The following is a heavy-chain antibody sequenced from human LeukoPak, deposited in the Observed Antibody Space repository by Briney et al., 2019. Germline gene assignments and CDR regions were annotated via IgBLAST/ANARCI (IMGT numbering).Heavy chain of an antibody. D-gene: IGHD6-6*01. CDR3: ARRGIAARRKNYYYYYMDV. J-gene: IGHJ6*03. CDR1: RDIFSRSA. Sequence: ASVKVSCKASRDIFSRSATNWVRQATGQGLEWMGWMNPNSGNTGYAQKFQGRVTITRNTSISTAYMELSSLRSEDTAVYYCARRGIAARRKNYYYYYMDVWGKGTTVTVSS. CDR2: MNPNSGNT. V-gene: IGHV1-8*03.